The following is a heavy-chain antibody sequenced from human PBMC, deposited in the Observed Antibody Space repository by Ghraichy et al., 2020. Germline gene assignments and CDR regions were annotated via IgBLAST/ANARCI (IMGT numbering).Heavy chain of an antibody. V-gene: IGHV3-21*01. D-gene: IGHD4-23*01. CDR3: ARDYGGNSGY. J-gene: IGHJ4*02. Sequence: GGSLRLSCAVSGFTFSSYSMNWVRQAPGKGLEWVSSISSSSTYIYYTDSVRGRFTVSRDNAKSSLYLQMNSLRADDTAVYYCARDYGGNSGYWGQGTLVTVSS. CDR1: GFTFSSYS. CDR2: ISSSSTYI.